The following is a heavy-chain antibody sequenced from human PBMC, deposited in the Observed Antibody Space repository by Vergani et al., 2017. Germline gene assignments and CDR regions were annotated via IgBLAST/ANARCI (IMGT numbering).Heavy chain of an antibody. CDR3: ARRYGRESSGSKYFDY. D-gene: IGHD1-26*01. Sequence: EVQLVPSGTEVKKPGESLKISCQISGYSFTNYWIGWVSQMPGKGLEWMGIIHPADSDTRYSPSFQGQVTISVDKSISTAYLQRRSLRAADSAMYYCARRYGRESSGSKYFDYWGQGTLVTVSS. CDR1: GYSFTNYW. J-gene: IGHJ4*02. V-gene: IGHV5-51*01. CDR2: IHPADSDT.